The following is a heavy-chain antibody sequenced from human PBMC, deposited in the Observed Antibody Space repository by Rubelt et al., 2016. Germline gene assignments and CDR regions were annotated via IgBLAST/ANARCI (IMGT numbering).Heavy chain of an antibody. CDR2: IGGSSRPI. CDR3: ARGIEMASEVFDY. Sequence: GGGLIQPGGSLRLSCAASGFTFSIFGMHWVRQTPGKGLEWVSYIGGSSRPIYYADSVEGRFTISRDNAKNSVYLHMNGLRAEDTAVYYCARGIEMASEVFDYWGQGILVAVSS. V-gene: IGHV3-48*04. CDR1: GFTFSIFG. D-gene: IGHD5-24*01. J-gene: IGHJ4*02.